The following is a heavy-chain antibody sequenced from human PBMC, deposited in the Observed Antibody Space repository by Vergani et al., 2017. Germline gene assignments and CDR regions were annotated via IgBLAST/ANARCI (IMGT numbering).Heavy chain of an antibody. Sequence: QVQLVESGGGVVQPGRPLRLSCAASGFTFSSYGMHWVREAPGKGLEWVAVISYDGSNKYYEDSVKGRFTISRDNSKNTLYLQMNSLRAEETAVYYCAKDQLSRGGTFDPWGQGTLVTVSS. V-gene: IGHV3-30*18. CDR1: GFTFSSYG. CDR2: ISYDGSNK. D-gene: IGHD1-26*01. CDR3: AKDQLSRGGTFDP. J-gene: IGHJ5*02.